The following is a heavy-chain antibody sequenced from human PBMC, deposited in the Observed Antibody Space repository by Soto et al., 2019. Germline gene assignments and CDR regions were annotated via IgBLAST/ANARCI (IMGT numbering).Heavy chain of an antibody. CDR2: VNHKGRN. D-gene: IGHD6-19*01. Sequence: PSETLSLTFTVYGGSFSRYFWNWIRQSPGKALECIGKVNHKGRNNYNPSLKSRVSISMDMSKNQFSLKLTSVTAADTAVYYCARGGSSDWQVAFDFWGQGTMVTVSS. CDR3: ARGGSSDWQVAFDF. V-gene: IGHV4-34*01. CDR1: GGSFSRYF. J-gene: IGHJ3*01.